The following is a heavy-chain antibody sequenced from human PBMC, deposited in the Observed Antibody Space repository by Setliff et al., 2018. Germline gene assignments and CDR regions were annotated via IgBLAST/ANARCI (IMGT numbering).Heavy chain of an antibody. Sequence: GGSLRLSCAASGFNFSSYGMHWVRQAPGKGLEWLAVTSYDGINQYYADSVQGRFTIFRDNSKNTLYLQMNSLRGEDTAVYYCARDSGQSRNYNFWSGQLDYWGQGTLVTVSS. V-gene: IGHV3-30*06. D-gene: IGHD3-3*01. CDR3: ARDSGQSRNYNFWSGQLDY. J-gene: IGHJ4*02. CDR1: GFNFSSYG. CDR2: TSYDGINQ.